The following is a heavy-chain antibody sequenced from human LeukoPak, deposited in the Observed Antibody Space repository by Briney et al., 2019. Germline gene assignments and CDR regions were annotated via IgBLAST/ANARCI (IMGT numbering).Heavy chain of an antibody. D-gene: IGHD5-18*01. Sequence: GGCLRLSCAASGFTISSYGMHWVRQAPGKGLEWVAVTSYDGSHKNYADSVKGRFTISRDNSKNTLELQMSSLRAEDTAVYYCAKDQDSYGLDFWGQGTLVTVFS. J-gene: IGHJ4*02. CDR3: AKDQDSYGLDF. CDR1: GFTISSYG. CDR2: TSYDGSHK. V-gene: IGHV3-30*18.